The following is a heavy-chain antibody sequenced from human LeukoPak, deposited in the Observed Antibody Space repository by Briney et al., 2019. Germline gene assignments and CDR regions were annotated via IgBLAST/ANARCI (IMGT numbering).Heavy chain of an antibody. V-gene: IGHV3-30*04. CDR2: ISYDGSNK. Sequence: GGSLRLSCAASGFTFSSYAMHWVRQAPGRGLEWVAVISYDGSNKYYADSVKGRFTISRDNSKNTLYLQMSSLRAEDTAVYYCARAVRGNNYYYYGMDVWGQGTTVAVSS. CDR1: GFTFSSYA. CDR3: ARAVRGNNYYYYGMDV. D-gene: IGHD3-10*01. J-gene: IGHJ6*02.